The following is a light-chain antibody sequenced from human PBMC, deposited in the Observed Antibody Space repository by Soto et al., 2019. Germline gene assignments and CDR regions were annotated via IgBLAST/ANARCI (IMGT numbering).Light chain of an antibody. CDR3: QPYNSWPLT. J-gene: IGKJ4*01. CDR1: QSVSSN. V-gene: IGKV3-15*01. Sequence: EIVMTQFPATLSVSHGERATLSCRASQSVSSNLAWYQQKPGQAPRLLIYGASTRATGIPARFSGSGSGTEFTLTISRLQSEDFAVYYCQPYNSWPLTFGGGTKVDIK. CDR2: GAS.